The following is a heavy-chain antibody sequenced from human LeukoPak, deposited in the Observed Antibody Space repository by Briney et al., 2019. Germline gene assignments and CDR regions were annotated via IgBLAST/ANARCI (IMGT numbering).Heavy chain of an antibody. CDR1: VFFLNNYV. V-gene: IGHV3-23*01. CDR3: VKGSQDSARTMLDAFDM. Sequence: VGALRLSCATSVFFLNNYVMNWVREAPGPGQGWVSSFSVSGFAYYPDSLSGRVILSRDSSNNKFLLLLNSLRAEGSPLYFSVKGSQDSARTMLDAFDMWGQGTVVIVSS. D-gene: IGHD1-14*01. J-gene: IGHJ3*02. CDR2: FSVSGFA.